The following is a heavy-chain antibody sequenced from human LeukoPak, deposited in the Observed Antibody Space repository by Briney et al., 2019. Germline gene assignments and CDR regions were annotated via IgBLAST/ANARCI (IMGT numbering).Heavy chain of an antibody. CDR1: EFTFSGYW. CDR2: ISYDGSNK. CDR3: ARDRPSGSYSYEYFQH. V-gene: IGHV3-30*01. D-gene: IGHD1-26*01. Sequence: AGGSLRLSCAASEFTFSGYWMNWVRQAPGKGLEWVAVISYDGSNKYYADSVKGRFTISRDNSKNTLYLQMNSLRAEDTAVYYCARDRPSGSYSYEYFQHWGQGTLVTVSS. J-gene: IGHJ1*01.